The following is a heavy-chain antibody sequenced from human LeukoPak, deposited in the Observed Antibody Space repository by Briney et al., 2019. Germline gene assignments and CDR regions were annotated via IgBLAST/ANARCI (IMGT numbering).Heavy chain of an antibody. CDR2: INTNTGNP. V-gene: IGHV7-4-1*02. J-gene: IGHJ4*02. Sequence: ASVKVSCKASGYTFTSYAMNWVRQAPGQGLEWMGWINTNTGNPTYAQGFTGRFVFSLDTSVSTAYLQISSLKAEDTAVYYCAREACGDCYPEPDYWGQGTLVTVPS. CDR1: GYTFTSYA. D-gene: IGHD2-21*02. CDR3: AREACGDCYPEPDY.